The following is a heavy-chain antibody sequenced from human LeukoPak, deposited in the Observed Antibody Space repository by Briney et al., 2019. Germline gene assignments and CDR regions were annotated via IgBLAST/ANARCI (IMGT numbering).Heavy chain of an antibody. D-gene: IGHD3-10*01. CDR1: GGPFSGYY. Sequence: SETLSLTCAVYGGPFSGYYWSWIRQPPGKGLEWIGEINHSGSTNYNPSLKSRVTISVDTSKNQFSLKLSSVTAADTAVYYCARVAQGVRGVIYYYYYYMDVWGKGTTVTVSS. CDR3: ARVAQGVRGVIYYYYYYMDV. V-gene: IGHV4-34*01. CDR2: INHSGST. J-gene: IGHJ6*03.